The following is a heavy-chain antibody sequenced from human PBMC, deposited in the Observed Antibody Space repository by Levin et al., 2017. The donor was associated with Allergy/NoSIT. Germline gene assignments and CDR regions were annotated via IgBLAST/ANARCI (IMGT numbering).Heavy chain of an antibody. J-gene: IGHJ5*02. CDR1: GFTFSSYW. CDR2: IKQDGSEK. Sequence: GGSLRLSCAASGFTFSSYWMSWVRQAPGKGLEWVANIKQDGSEKYYVDSVKGRFTISRDNAKNSLYLQMNSLRAEDTAVYYCARVRQWLVRGWFDPWGQGTLVTVSS. D-gene: IGHD6-19*01. V-gene: IGHV3-7*01. CDR3: ARVRQWLVRGWFDP.